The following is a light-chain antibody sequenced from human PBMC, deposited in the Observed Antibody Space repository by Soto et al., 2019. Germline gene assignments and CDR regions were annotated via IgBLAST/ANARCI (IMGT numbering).Light chain of an antibody. Sequence: IQMTQSPSSLSASVEDRVIITCRASQSISNHLNWYQQKPGKAPKLLIFAASSLQSGVPSRFSGSRSGPDFTLTISSLQPEDFATYYCQQSYSSPQTFGQGTKVDIK. CDR2: AAS. J-gene: IGKJ1*01. V-gene: IGKV1-39*01. CDR3: QQSYSSPQT. CDR1: QSISNH.